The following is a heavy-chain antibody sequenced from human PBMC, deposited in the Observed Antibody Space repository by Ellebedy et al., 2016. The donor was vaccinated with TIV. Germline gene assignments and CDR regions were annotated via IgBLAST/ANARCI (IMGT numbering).Heavy chain of an antibody. CDR3: TRAGIVVVTAIPFDY. Sequence: GESLKISCTASGFTFGDYAMSWFRQAPGKGLEWVGFIRSKAYGGTTEYAASVKGRFTISRDDSKSIAYLQMNSLKTEDTAVYYCTRAGIVVVTAIPFDYWGQGTLVTVSS. J-gene: IGHJ4*02. D-gene: IGHD2-21*02. CDR2: IRSKAYGGTT. V-gene: IGHV3-49*03. CDR1: GFTFGDYA.